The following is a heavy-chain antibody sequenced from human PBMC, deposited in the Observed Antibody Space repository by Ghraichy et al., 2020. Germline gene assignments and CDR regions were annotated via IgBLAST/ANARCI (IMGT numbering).Heavy chain of an antibody. CDR2: IYYTRST. CDR3: SRGDFYTSSSIGPLEW. J-gene: IGHJ4*02. CDR1: GSSISGYY. Sequence: SQTLSLTCTVSGSSISGYYCSWIRQPPGKGLECIWYIYYTRSTSYNPSLQSRVAISVDTSRNQISLRLNSVTAADTAFYYFSRGDFYTSSSIGPLEWWGQGTLVTVS. V-gene: IGHV4-59*01. D-gene: IGHD6-6*01.